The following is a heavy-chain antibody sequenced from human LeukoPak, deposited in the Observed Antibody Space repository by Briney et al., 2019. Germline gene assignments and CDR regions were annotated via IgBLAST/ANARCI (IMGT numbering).Heavy chain of an antibody. CDR1: GGSISSGTYY. V-gene: IGHV4-61*02. Sequence: SETLSLTCTVSGGSISSGTYYWSWLRQPAGKGLEWIGRIYTSGSTNYNPSLKSRVTISLDPSKNQFSLKLSSVTAADTAVYYCARDGSGWLNWFDPWGQGTLVTVSS. CDR2: IYTSGST. J-gene: IGHJ5*02. D-gene: IGHD6-19*01. CDR3: ARDGSGWLNWFDP.